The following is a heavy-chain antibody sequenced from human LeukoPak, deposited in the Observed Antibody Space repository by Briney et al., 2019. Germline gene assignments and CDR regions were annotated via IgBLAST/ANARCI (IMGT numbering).Heavy chain of an antibody. Sequence: ASVKVSCKASGYTFSDYYIRWVRQAPGQGLEWMGWINPDSGGTNYAQKFQGRVTMTRDTSITTVYMELSRLRSDDTAVFYCTREARAGNWFDPWGQGTLVTVSS. D-gene: IGHD6-19*01. J-gene: IGHJ5*02. V-gene: IGHV1-2*02. CDR1: GYTFSDYY. CDR3: TREARAGNWFDP. CDR2: INPDSGGT.